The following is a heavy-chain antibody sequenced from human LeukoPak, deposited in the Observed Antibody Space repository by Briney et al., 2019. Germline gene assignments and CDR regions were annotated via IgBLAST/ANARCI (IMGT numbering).Heavy chain of an antibody. J-gene: IGHJ4*02. CDR1: GFTVSSTY. V-gene: IGHV3-66*01. CDR2: LYSGDTT. Sequence: GGSLRLSCAASGFTVSSTYMSWVRQAPGKGLEWVSALYSGDTTYYANSVKGRFTISRDNSKNMLYLQMNSLRAEDTAVYYCAKDQQYRGCDYWGQGTLVTVSS. CDR3: AKDQQYRGCDY. D-gene: IGHD3-10*01.